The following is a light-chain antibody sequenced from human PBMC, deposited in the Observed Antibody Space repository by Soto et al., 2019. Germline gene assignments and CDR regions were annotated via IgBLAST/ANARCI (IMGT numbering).Light chain of an antibody. Sequence: EVVLTQSPVTLSLSPGERATLSFRASQSFRGLLAWYQQKPGQAPRLLIYDAYNRATGIPPRFSGSGSGTDFTLTISSLDPEDSAVYYCQQRHMWPITFGQGTRLEI. CDR3: QQRHMWPIT. CDR1: QSFRGL. J-gene: IGKJ5*01. CDR2: DAY. V-gene: IGKV3-11*01.